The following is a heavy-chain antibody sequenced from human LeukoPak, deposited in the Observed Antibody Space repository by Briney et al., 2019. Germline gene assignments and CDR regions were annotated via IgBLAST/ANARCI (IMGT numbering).Heavy chain of an antibody. Sequence: GRSLRLSCAASGFTFSSYGMHWVRQAPGKGLEWVAVISYDGSNKYYADSVKGRFTISRDNSKNTLYLQMNSLRAEDTAVYYCAKDWGFGRGSDYWGQGTLVTVSS. D-gene: IGHD3-10*01. V-gene: IGHV3-30*18. CDR1: GFTFSSYG. J-gene: IGHJ4*02. CDR2: ISYDGSNK. CDR3: AKDWGFGRGSDY.